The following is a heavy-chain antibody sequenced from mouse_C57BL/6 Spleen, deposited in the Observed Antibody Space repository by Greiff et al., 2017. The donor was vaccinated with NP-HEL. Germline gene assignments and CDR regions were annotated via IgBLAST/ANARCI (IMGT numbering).Heavy chain of an antibody. D-gene: IGHD2-4*01. J-gene: IGHJ1*03. CDR2: INPYNGDT. CDR1: GYSFTGYF. Sequence: EVKLVESGPELVKPGDSVKISCKASGYSFTGYFMNWVMQSHGKSLEWIGRINPYNGDTFYNQKFKGKATLTVDKSSSTAHMELRSLTSEDSAVYYCAREYYYDSYWYFDVWGTGTTVTVSS. V-gene: IGHV1-20*01. CDR3: AREYYYDSYWYFDV.